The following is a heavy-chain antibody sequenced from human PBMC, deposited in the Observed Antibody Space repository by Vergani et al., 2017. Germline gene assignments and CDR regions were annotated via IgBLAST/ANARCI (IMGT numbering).Heavy chain of an antibody. CDR3: ASWTRLQPSFDY. J-gene: IGHJ4*02. Sequence: QVQLVESGGGLVKPGGSLRLSCAASGFTFSDYYMSWIRQAPGKGLEWVSSISSSSSYIYYADSVKGRFTISRDNAKNSLYLQMNSLRAEDTPVYYCASWTRLQPSFDYWGQGTLVTVSS. D-gene: IGHD4-11*01. CDR1: GFTFSDYY. V-gene: IGHV3-11*06. CDR2: ISSSSSYI.